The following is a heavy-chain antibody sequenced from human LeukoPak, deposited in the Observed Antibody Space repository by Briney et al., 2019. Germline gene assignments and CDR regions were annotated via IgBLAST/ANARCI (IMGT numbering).Heavy chain of an antibody. CDR1: GFTVSSNY. Sequence: GGSLRLSCAVSGFTVSSNYMSWVRQAPGKGLEWVSVIYSGGTTYYADSVKGRFTISRDNSKNTLYLQMNSLRAEDTAVYYCARHVDTAMAYYFDYWGQGTLVTVSS. CDR2: IYSGGTT. CDR3: ARHVDTAMAYYFDY. D-gene: IGHD5-18*01. J-gene: IGHJ4*02. V-gene: IGHV3-53*01.